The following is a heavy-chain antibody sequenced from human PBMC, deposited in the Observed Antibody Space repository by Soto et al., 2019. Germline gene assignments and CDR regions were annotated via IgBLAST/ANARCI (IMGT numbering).Heavy chain of an antibody. Sequence: SETLSLTCTVSGGSISSGDYYWSWIRQPQGKGLEWIGYIYYSGSTYYNPSLKSRVTISVDTSKNQFSLKLSSVTAADTAVYYCARTGYSYGYVDYWGQGTLVTVSS. J-gene: IGHJ4*02. V-gene: IGHV4-30-4*01. CDR3: ARTGYSYGYVDY. D-gene: IGHD5-18*01. CDR1: GGSISSGDYY. CDR2: IYYSGST.